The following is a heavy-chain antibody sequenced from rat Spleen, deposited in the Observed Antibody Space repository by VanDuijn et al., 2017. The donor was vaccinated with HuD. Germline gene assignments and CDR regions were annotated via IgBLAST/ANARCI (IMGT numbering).Heavy chain of an antibody. D-gene: IGHD2-2*01. CDR2: ISSGGTKT. CDR1: GFTFSDYG. J-gene: IGHJ1*01. CDR3: AGAGYLRDWYLDF. V-gene: IGHV5-29*01. Sequence: EVQLVESDGGLVQPGRSLKLSCAASGFTFSDYGMAWVRQAPTKGLEWVASISSGGTKTYYRDSVKGRFTISRDDAKSTLYLQMDSLRSEDTATYYCAGAGYLRDWYLDFWGTGTRVTVSS.